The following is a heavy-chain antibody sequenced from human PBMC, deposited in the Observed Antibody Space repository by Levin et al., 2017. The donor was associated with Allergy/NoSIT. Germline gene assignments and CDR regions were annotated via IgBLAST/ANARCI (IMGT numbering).Heavy chain of an antibody. J-gene: IGHJ4*02. CDR2: ISSSGSTI. CDR1: GFTFSSYE. V-gene: IGHV3-48*03. CDR3: ARQLGNFWSGYNYFHY. Sequence: GESLKISCTASGFTFSSYEMNWVRQAPGKGLEWVSYISSSGSTIYYADSVKGRFTISRDNAKNSLYLQMNSLRAEDTAVYYCARQLGNFWSGYNYFHYWRQGTLVTVSS. D-gene: IGHD3-3*01.